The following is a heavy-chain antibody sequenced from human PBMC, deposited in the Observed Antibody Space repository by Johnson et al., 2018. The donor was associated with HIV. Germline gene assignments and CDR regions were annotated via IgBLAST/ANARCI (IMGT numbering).Heavy chain of an antibody. CDR3: ARLRGAFDI. J-gene: IGHJ3*02. CDR1: GFTFSSYA. Sequence: QVQLVESGGGVVQPGRSPRLSCAASGFTFSSYAMHWVRQAPGKGLEWVAVISYDGNNQYYRDSVKGRFTISRDNSKNTLYLKMNSLRAEDMAVYYCARLRGAFDIWGQGTMVTVSS. V-gene: IGHV3-30-3*01. CDR2: ISYDGNNQ.